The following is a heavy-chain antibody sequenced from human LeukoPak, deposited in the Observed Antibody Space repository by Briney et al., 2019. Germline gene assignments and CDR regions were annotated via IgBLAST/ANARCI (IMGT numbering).Heavy chain of an antibody. J-gene: IGHJ3*02. V-gene: IGHV3-21*01. CDR2: ISSSSSYI. CDR3: AKDRQQWLVPDAFDI. D-gene: IGHD6-19*01. Sequence: PGGSLRRSCAASGFTFSSYSMNWVRQAPGKGLEWVSSISSSSSYIYYADSVKGRFTISRDNAKNSLYLQMNSLRAEDTAVYYCAKDRQQWLVPDAFDIWGQGTMVTVSS. CDR1: GFTFSSYS.